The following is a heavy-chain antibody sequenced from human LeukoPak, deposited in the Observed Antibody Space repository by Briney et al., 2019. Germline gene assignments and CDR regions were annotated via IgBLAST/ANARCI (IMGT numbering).Heavy chain of an antibody. J-gene: IGHJ4*02. CDR2: ISGDGGST. CDR1: GFMFHDYA. Sequence: GGSLGLSCAASGFMFHDYAIHWVRQAPGKGLEWVSLISGDGGSTFYADSVKGRFTISRDNSKNSLYLQMNSLRSDDTALYYCARESESSGWYDYWGQGTLVTVSS. CDR3: ARESESSGWYDY. V-gene: IGHV3-43*02. D-gene: IGHD6-19*01.